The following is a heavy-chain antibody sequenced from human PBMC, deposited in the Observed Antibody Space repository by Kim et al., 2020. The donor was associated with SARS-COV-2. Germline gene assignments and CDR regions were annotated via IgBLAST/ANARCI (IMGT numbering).Heavy chain of an antibody. D-gene: IGHD5-12*01. Sequence: DSVKGRFTISRDNSKNTLYLQMNSLRAEDTAVYYCAKERYSGYDFGEFDYWGQGTLVTVSS. J-gene: IGHJ4*02. V-gene: IGHV3-23*01. CDR3: AKERYSGYDFGEFDY.